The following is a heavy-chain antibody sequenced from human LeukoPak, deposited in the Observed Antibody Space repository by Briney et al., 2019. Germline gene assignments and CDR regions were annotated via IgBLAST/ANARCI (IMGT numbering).Heavy chain of an antibody. CDR2: IFYFGNT. CDR3: ARSRFDAFDI. Sequence: KPSETLSLTCTVSGGSISSYYWSWIRQPPGRGLEWIGNIFYFGNTNYNPSLKSRVTMSVDTSKNQFSLKLTSVTAADTAVYYCARSRFDAFDIWGQGTMVTVSS. CDR1: GGSISSYY. D-gene: IGHD3-10*01. V-gene: IGHV4-59*01. J-gene: IGHJ3*02.